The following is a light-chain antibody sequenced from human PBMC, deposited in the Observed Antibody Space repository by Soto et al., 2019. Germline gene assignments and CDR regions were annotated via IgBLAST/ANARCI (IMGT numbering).Light chain of an antibody. V-gene: IGLV2-14*01. Sequence: QSVLTQPASVSGSPGQSITISCTGTSSDVGGHNSVSWYRQDPGKAPKLMIYDVSNRPSGVSDRFSGSKSGNTASLTISGLQADDEADYFCCSSAPESTYVCGTGTKVTVL. CDR2: DVS. J-gene: IGLJ1*01. CDR3: CSSAPESTYV. CDR1: SSDVGGHNS.